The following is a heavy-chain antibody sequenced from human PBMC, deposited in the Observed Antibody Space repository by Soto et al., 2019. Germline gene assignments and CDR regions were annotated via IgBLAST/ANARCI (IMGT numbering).Heavy chain of an antibody. CDR2: IYYSGST. J-gene: IGHJ6*02. Sequence: SETLSLTCTVSGGSISSSSYYWGWIRQPPGKGLEWIGSIYYSGSTYYNPSLKSRVTISVDTSKNQFSLKLSSVTAADTAVYYCARQSHSSGYYYYYYGMDVWGQGTTVTVSS. D-gene: IGHD3-22*01. CDR1: GGSISSSSYY. V-gene: IGHV4-39*01. CDR3: ARQSHSSGYYYYYYGMDV.